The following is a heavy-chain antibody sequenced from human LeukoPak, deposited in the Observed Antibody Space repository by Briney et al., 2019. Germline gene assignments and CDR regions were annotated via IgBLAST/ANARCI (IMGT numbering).Heavy chain of an antibody. Sequence: GGSLRLSFAAAGFTFSSYGMHWGRQAPGKGLEWVAVISYDGSNKYYADSVKGRFTISRDNSKNTLYLQMNSLRAEDTAVYYCAKDYGDYSVDYWGQGTLVTVSS. D-gene: IGHD4-17*01. J-gene: IGHJ4*02. V-gene: IGHV3-30*18. CDR3: AKDYGDYSVDY. CDR1: GFTFSSYG. CDR2: ISYDGSNK.